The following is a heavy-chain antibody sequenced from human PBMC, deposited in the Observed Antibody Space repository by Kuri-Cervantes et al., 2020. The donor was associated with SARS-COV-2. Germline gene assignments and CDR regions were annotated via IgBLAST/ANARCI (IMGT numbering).Heavy chain of an antibody. V-gene: IGHV3-30*04. CDR1: GFTFSSYV. CDR3: ARDQMYYDFWSGYASRPNYYYYYMDV. Sequence: LSLTCAASGFTFSSYVMHWVRQAPGKGLEWVAGISYDGSNKYYADSVKGRFTISRDNSKNTLYLQMNSLRAEDTAVYYCARDQMYYDFWSGYASRPNYYYYYMDVWGKGTTVTVSS. J-gene: IGHJ6*03. CDR2: ISYDGSNK. D-gene: IGHD3-3*01.